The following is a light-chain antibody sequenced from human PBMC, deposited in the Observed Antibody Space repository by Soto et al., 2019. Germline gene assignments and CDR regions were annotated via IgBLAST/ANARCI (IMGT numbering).Light chain of an antibody. J-gene: IGKJ5*01. CDR1: QSLSCSY. CDR2: GAF. V-gene: IGKV3-20*01. CDR3: QQHETLIT. Sequence: EIVLPQSPVTLSLSPGERATLSCRASQSLSCSYFAWYQHKPGQGPRLLIYGAFTRATGIPDRFSASRSGTDFTLTISRLEPEDFAVYYCQQHETLITFGQGTRLEIK.